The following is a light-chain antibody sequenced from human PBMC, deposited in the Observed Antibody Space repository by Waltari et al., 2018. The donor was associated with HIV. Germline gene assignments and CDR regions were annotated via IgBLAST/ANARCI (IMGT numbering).Light chain of an antibody. J-gene: IGLJ2*01. CDR2: AID. V-gene: IGLV1-51*01. Sequence: QPVVPQPPSVSASPGATVSISAYGSSSTIGNNFVFLYQQPPGTAPKLFIYAIDLRHSGLPDRFSGSRSGTSATLGITGLQTGDEADYYGGTWDTTLSAVVFGGGTKLTVL. CDR3: GTWDTTLSAVV. CDR1: SSTIGNNF.